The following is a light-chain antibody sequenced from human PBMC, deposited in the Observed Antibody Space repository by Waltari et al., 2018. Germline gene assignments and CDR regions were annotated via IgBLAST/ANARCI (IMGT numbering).Light chain of an antibody. Sequence: QSVLTQPPSVSAAPGRKVTISCSGSSSNIGDNYVSWYQQLPGTAPKLLIFENVKRPSGIPDRFSGSKSGTSGTLGITGLLTGDEADYYCATWDSSLRSVVFGGGTKLTVL. V-gene: IGLV1-51*02. CDR3: ATWDSSLRSVV. CDR2: ENV. CDR1: SSNIGDNY. J-gene: IGLJ2*01.